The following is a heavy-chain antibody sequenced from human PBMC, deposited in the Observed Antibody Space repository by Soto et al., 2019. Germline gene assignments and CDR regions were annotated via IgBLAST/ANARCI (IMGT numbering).Heavy chain of an antibody. J-gene: IGHJ4*02. CDR3: ARSFTKSRRGGVAFDY. Sequence: QVQLVQSGAEVKKPGPSVKVSCTTSGGTISSFGMNWVRQAPGQGLEWMGGIVPIDGSTKYAEKFQGRVTITADASTSTVYMDLSSLRSEDTAVYYCARSFTKSRRGGVAFDYWGQGTLLTVSP. D-gene: IGHD3-3*01. CDR2: IVPIDGST. CDR1: GGTISSFG. V-gene: IGHV1-69*01.